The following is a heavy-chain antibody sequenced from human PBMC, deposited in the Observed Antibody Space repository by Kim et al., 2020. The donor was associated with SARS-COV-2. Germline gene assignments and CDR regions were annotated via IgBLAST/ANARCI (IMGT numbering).Heavy chain of an antibody. J-gene: IGHJ4*02. Sequence: VSVKRRFTIASDDAKNALYLQMSSVRAEDTAVYYCAVTTFRRTVSVFDYWGQGSLVTVSS. CDR3: AVTTFRRTVSVFDY. D-gene: IGHD4-17*01. V-gene: IGHV3-11*04.